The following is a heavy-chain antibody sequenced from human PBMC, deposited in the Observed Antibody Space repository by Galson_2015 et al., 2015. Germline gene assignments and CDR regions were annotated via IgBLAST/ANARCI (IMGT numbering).Heavy chain of an antibody. CDR1: GYTFTSYD. CDR3: ARGGTLEWLVNWFDP. D-gene: IGHD3-3*01. Sequence: SVKVSCKASGYTFTSYDISWVRQATGQGLEWMGWMNPKSGNTGYAQKFQGRVTMTRNTSISTAYMELSSLRSDDTAVYYCARGGTLEWLVNWFDPWGQGTLVTVSS. J-gene: IGHJ5*02. CDR2: MNPKSGNT. V-gene: IGHV1-8*01.